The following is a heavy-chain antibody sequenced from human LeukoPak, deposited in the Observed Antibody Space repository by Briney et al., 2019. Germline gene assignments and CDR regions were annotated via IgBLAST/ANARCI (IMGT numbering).Heavy chain of an antibody. CDR1: GFTFSSYE. CDR3: ARDRGYCSSTSCYNDY. J-gene: IGHJ4*02. Sequence: GGSLRLSCAASGFTFSSYEMNWVRQAPGKGLEWVSYISSSGTTIYYADSVKGRFTISRDNTKNSLYLQMNSLRAEDTAVYYCARDRGYCSSTSCYNDYWGQGTLVTVSS. V-gene: IGHV3-48*03. CDR2: ISSSGTTI. D-gene: IGHD2-2*02.